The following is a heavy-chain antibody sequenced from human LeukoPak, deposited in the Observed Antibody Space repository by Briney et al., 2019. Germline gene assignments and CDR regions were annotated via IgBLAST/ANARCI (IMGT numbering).Heavy chain of an antibody. CDR2: ISYDGSNK. J-gene: IGHJ4*02. Sequence: PGRSLRLSCAASGFTFRSYGMHWVRQAPGKGLEWVAVISYDGSNKYYADSVKGRFTISRDNSKNTLYLQMNSLRAEDTAVYYCAKEGYYDFWSGYFPISIWGQGTLVTVSS. CDR1: GFTFRSYG. D-gene: IGHD3-3*01. CDR3: AKEGYYDFWSGYFPISI. V-gene: IGHV3-30*18.